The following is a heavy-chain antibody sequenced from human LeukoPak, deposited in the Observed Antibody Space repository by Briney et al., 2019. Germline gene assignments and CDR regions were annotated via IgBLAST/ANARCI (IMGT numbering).Heavy chain of an antibody. Sequence: GGSLRLPCAASGFTFSSHGMHWVRQAPGKGLEWVAFISYDGSNKYYADSVKGRFTISRDSSKNTLCLQMNSLRAEDTAVYYCANALGDYNYYPPFYWGQGTLVTVSS. CDR2: ISYDGSNK. CDR1: GFTFSSHG. CDR3: ANALGDYNYYPPFY. V-gene: IGHV3-30*02. J-gene: IGHJ4*02. D-gene: IGHD4-11*01.